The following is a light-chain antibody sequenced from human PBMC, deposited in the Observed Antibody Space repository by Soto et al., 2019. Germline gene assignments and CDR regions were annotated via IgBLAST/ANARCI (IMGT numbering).Light chain of an antibody. CDR2: RAS. V-gene: IGKV1-5*03. J-gene: IGKJ4*01. CDR3: HRHETYPLA. Sequence: TQMTQSPSTLSASVGDSVSITCRASRDIGTWLAWFQQKPGRAPNLLIYRASTLARGVPSRFSGSGSGTEFPLTISNLAPGDFATYYCHRHETYPLAFGGGTKVDI. CDR1: RDIGTW.